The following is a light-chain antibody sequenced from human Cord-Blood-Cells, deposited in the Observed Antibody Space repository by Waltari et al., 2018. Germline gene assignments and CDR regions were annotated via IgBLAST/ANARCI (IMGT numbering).Light chain of an antibody. Sequence: DIQRTQCPSSLSASVGDRVTITCRTSHSISSYLNWYQQKPGKAPKLLIYAASSLQSGVPSRFSRSESVTDLALTNSSLQPDDFSTYFCQQRYSTPYTFGQGTKLEIK. V-gene: IGKV1-39*01. CDR1: HSISSY. CDR3: QQRYSTPYT. J-gene: IGKJ2*01. CDR2: AAS.